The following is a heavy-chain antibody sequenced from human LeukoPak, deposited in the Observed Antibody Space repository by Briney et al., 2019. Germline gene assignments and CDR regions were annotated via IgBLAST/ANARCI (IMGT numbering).Heavy chain of an antibody. Sequence: PSETLSLTCAVYGGSFSGYYWSWIRQPPGKGLEWIGEINHSGSTNYNPSLKSRVTISVDTSKNQFSLKLSSVTAADTAVYYCARGALGYCTGGVCSPAYYYYMDVWGKGTTVTVSS. CDR2: INHSGST. V-gene: IGHV4-34*01. D-gene: IGHD2-8*02. J-gene: IGHJ6*03. CDR1: GGSFSGYY. CDR3: ARGALGYCTGGVCSPAYYYYMDV.